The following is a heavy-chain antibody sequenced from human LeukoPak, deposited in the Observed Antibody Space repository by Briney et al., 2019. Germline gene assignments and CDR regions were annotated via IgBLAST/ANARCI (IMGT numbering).Heavy chain of an antibody. J-gene: IGHJ4*02. CDR1: GYTFTSYG. D-gene: IGHD1-20*01. Sequence: ASVKVSCKASGYTFTSYGISRVRQAPGQGLEWMGWISAYNGNTNYAQKLQGRVTMTTDTSTSTAYMELRSLRSDDTAVYYCARITGRAVRSNFDYWGQGTLVTVSS. CDR3: ARITGRAVRSNFDY. CDR2: ISAYNGNT. V-gene: IGHV1-18*01.